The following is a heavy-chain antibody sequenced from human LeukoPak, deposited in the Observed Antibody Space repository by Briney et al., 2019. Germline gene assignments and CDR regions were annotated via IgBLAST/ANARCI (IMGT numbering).Heavy chain of an antibody. CDR3: ARFAHFGWLPHYYYYGMDV. D-gene: IGHD3-9*01. CDR2: INHSGST. CDR1: GGSFSGYY. V-gene: IGHV4-34*01. J-gene: IGHJ6*02. Sequence: SETLSLTCAVYGGSFSGYYWSWIRQPPGKGLEWIGEINHSGSTHCNPSLKSRVTISVDTSKNQFSLKLRSVTAADTAVYYCARFAHFGWLPHYYYYGMDVWGQGTTVTVSS.